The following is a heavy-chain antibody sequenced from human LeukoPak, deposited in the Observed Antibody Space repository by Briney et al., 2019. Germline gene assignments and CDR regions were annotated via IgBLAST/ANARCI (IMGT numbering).Heavy chain of an antibody. CDR3: ARGLRWTWLQSYFDY. J-gene: IGHJ4*02. Sequence: ASVKVSCKASGYTFTSYDINWVRQATGQGLEWMGWMNPNSGNTGYAQQFQGRVTMTRNTSISTAYMELSSLRSEDTAVYYCARGLRWTWLQSYFDYWGQGTLVTVSS. V-gene: IGHV1-8*01. D-gene: IGHD5-24*01. CDR1: GYTFTSYD. CDR2: MNPNSGNT.